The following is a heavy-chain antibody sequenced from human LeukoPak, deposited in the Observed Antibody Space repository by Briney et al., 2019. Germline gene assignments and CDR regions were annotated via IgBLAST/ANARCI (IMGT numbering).Heavy chain of an antibody. D-gene: IGHD2-2*01. CDR3: AKDFRFRSTSKFLLKNV. CDR2: ISWDGGST. V-gene: IGHV3-43*01. Sequence: PGGSLRLSCAASGFTFDDYAMHWVRQAPGKGLEWVSLISWDGGSTYYADSVKGRFTISRDNSKNSLYLQMNSLRTEDTALYYCAKDFRFRSTSKFLLKNVWGKGTTVTVSS. CDR1: GFTFDDYA. J-gene: IGHJ6*04.